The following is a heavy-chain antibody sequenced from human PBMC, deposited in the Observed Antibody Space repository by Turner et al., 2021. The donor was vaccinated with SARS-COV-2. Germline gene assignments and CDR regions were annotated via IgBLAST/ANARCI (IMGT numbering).Heavy chain of an antibody. CDR2: LLVNGNNK. D-gene: IGHD3-3*01. V-gene: IGHV3-33*01. Sequence: QVQLVESGGGVVQLRRSRRIPCEASGFTLSTYAMHWVGQAPGKGLGWVSVLLVNGNNKFYADSVQGRFTISRDISENTVYLQMNSLRAEDTAVYYCASLRGLWSGSESDLDFWGQGTLVTVSS. J-gene: IGHJ4*02. CDR1: GFTLSTYA. CDR3: ASLRGLWSGSESDLDF.